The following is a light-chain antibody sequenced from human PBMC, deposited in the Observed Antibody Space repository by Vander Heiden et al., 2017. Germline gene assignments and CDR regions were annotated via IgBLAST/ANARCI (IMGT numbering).Light chain of an antibody. CDR1: SSNLGSNY. CDR2: SNN. Sequence: QSVLTQPPSASGTPGQRVTISCSGSSSNLGSNYVYWYQQLPGTAPKLLIYSNNQRPSGVPDRFSGSKSGTSASLAISGLRSEDEADYYCAAWDDSLSGPNWVFGGGTKLTVL. V-gene: IGLV1-47*02. J-gene: IGLJ3*02. CDR3: AAWDDSLSGPNWV.